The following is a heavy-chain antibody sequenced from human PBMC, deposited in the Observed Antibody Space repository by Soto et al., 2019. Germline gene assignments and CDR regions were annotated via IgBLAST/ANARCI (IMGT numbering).Heavy chain of an antibody. CDR3: ASSDFRY. Sequence: VQLVESGGGLVKPGGSLRLSCAASGFSFNNAWMSWVRQAPGGGLEWVGRIKSTTDGATTDYAAPVKGRFTISRADSRDTRYLDTSSLRTEDTAGYYCASSDFRYWGQGTLVTVSS. V-gene: IGHV3-15*01. J-gene: IGHJ4*02. CDR2: IKSTTDGATT. D-gene: IGHD1-26*01. CDR1: GFSFNNAW.